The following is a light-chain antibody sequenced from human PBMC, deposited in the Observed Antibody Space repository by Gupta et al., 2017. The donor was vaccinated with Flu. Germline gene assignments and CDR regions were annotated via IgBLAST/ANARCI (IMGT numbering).Light chain of an antibody. Sequence: VTTQSPLSLPVTPGEPASISCRSSQSLLHNIGNNYLHWYLHKPGQSPQLLIYLGTNRASGVPGRCRGGGSGTDYTLKISRVEDEDVGVYYDMKAIKTPRTVGQGTXLEIK. CDR2: LGT. CDR1: QSLLHNIGNNY. J-gene: IGKJ2*02. V-gene: IGKV2-28*01. CDR3: MKAIKTPRT.